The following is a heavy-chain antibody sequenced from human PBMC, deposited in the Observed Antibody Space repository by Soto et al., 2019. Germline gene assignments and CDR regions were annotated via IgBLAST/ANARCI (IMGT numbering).Heavy chain of an antibody. J-gene: IGHJ4*02. CDR2: MNPNSGNT. D-gene: IGHD6-19*01. CDR1: GYTFTSYD. CDR3: ARGFDLGYSSGWYLGY. V-gene: IGHV1-8*01. Sequence: ASVKVSCKASGYTFTSYDINWVRQATGQGLEWMGWMNPNSGNTGYAQKFQGRVTMTRSTSISTAYMELSSLRSEDTAVYYCARGFDLGYSSGWYLGYWGQGTLVTVSS.